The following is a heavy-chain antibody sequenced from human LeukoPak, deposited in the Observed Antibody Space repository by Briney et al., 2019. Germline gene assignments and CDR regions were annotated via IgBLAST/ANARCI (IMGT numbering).Heavy chain of an antibody. V-gene: IGHV4-38-2*01. J-gene: IGHJ4*02. CDR2: INHSGST. CDR1: GYSISSGYY. CDR3: ARAVDYYDSSGYYGY. D-gene: IGHD3-22*01. Sequence: PSETLSLTCAVSGYSISSGYYWGWIRQPPGKGLEWIGSINHSGSTYYNPSLKSRVTISVDTSKNQFSLKLSSVTAADTAVYYCARAVDYYDSSGYYGYWGQGTLVTVSS.